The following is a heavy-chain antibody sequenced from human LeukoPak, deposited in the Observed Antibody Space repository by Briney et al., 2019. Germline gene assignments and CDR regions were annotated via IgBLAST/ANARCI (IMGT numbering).Heavy chain of an antibody. CDR1: GYSFTSSW. V-gene: IGHV5-51*01. CDR3: ARHGGAFDY. Sequence: GQSLPISCKGSGYSFTSSWIGWVRQMPGKGLEWMGIVFPADSDTRYSPSFQGQVTFSADKSISTAYLQWSSLKASDSAMYYCARHGGAFDYWGQGTLVTVSS. D-gene: IGHD4-17*01. CDR2: VFPADSDT. J-gene: IGHJ4*02.